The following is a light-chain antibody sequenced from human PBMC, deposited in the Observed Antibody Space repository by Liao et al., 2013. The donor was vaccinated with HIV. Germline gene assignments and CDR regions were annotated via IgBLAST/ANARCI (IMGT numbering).Light chain of an antibody. CDR3: QVWDSDNDQVV. CDR1: KLGDKY. CDR2: QDS. V-gene: IGLV3-1*01. J-gene: IGLJ3*02. Sequence: SYELTQPPSVSVSPGQTASITCSGDKLGDKYACWYQQKPGQSPVLVIYQDSKRPSGIPERFSGSNSGNTATLTISGTQAMDEADYYCQVWDSDNDQVVFGGGTRLTVL.